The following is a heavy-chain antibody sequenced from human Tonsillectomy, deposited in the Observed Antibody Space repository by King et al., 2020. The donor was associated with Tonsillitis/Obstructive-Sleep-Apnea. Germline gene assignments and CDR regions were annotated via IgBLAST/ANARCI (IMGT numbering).Heavy chain of an antibody. V-gene: IGHV4-34*01. CDR2: INHSGST. Sequence: VQLQQWGAGLLKPSETLSLTCAVYGGSFSGYYWSWIRQPPGKGLEWIGEINHSGSTNYNPSLKSRVTISVDTSKNQFSLKLSSVTAADTAVYYLARGLGSGCSGGSCYPNWFDPWGQGTLVTVSS. CDR3: ARGLGSGCSGGSCYPNWFDP. CDR1: GGSFSGYY. J-gene: IGHJ5*02. D-gene: IGHD2-15*01.